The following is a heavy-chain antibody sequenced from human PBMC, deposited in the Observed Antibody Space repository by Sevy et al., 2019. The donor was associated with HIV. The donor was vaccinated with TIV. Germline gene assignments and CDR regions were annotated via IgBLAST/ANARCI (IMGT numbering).Heavy chain of an antibody. CDR3: ARDPPEGDCSGGSCYSLDAHYDYGDY. D-gene: IGHD2-15*01. CDR2: ISSSSTI. CDR1: GFTFSSYS. V-gene: IGHV3-48*02. J-gene: IGHJ4*02. Sequence: GGSLRLSCAASGFTFSSYSMNWVRQAPGKGLEWVSYISSSSTIYYADSVKGRFTISRDNAKNSLYLQMNSLRDEDTAVYYCARDPPEGDCSGGSCYSLDAHYDYGDYWGQGTLVTVSS.